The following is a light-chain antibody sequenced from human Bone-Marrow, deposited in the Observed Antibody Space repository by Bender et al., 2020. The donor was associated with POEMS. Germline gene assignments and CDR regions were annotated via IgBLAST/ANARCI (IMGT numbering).Light chain of an antibody. CDR1: SSDVGNYNL. V-gene: IGLV2-14*02. CDR3: SSFAGSDTYV. Sequence: QSALTQPASVSGSPGQAITISCTGTSSDVGNYNLVSWYQQHPGKAPKLLIYDVTHRPSGVSNRFSGSKSGNTASLTVSGLQADDEADYYCSSFAGSDTYVFGTGTKVTVL. J-gene: IGLJ1*01. CDR2: DVT.